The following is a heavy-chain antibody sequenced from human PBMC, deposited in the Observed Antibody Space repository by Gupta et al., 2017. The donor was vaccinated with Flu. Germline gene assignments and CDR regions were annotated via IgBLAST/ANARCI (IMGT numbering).Heavy chain of an antibody. D-gene: IGHD6-6*01. CDR1: GGSISSGGYY. V-gene: IGHV4-31*03. Sequence: QVQLQESGPGLVKPSQTLSLTCTVSGGSISSGGYYWSWIRQHPGKGLEWIGYIYYSGSTYYNPSLKSRVTISVDTSKNQFSLKLSSVTAADTAVYYCARDLIAARPGYYYGMDVWGQGTTVTVSS. J-gene: IGHJ6*02. CDR2: IYYSGST. CDR3: ARDLIAARPGYYYGMDV.